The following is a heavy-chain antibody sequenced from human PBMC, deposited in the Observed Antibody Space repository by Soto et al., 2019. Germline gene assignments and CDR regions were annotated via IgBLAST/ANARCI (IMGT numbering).Heavy chain of an antibody. CDR1: GFTVSSNY. CDR3: ASGTYYDFWSGYYTDYYYYYMDV. J-gene: IGHJ6*03. CDR2: IYSGGST. V-gene: IGHV3-53*04. Sequence: GGSLRLSCAASGFTVSSNYMSWVRQAPGKGLEWVSVIYSGGSTYYADSVKGRFTISRHSSKNTLYLQMNSLRAEDTAVYYCASGTYYDFWSGYYTDYYYYYMDVWGKGTTVTVSS. D-gene: IGHD3-3*01.